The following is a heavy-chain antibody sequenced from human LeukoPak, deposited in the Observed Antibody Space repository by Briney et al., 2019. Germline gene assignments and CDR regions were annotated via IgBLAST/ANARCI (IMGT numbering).Heavy chain of an antibody. J-gene: IGHJ6*02. Sequence: SETLSMTCSVSGGSMINSYLTWVRQPTGKGLEWIGRMYVSGNTNYNPSLRCRVTMSIDTSKNKFSLRLNSVTAADTAVYYCAIENYYESSGYSEGMDVWGQGTTVTVS. V-gene: IGHV4-4*07. CDR2: MYVSGNT. D-gene: IGHD3-22*01. CDR3: AIENYYESSGYSEGMDV. CDR1: GGSMINSY.